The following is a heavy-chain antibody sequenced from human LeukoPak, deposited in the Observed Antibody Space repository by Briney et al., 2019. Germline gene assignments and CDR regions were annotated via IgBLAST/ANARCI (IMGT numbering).Heavy chain of an antibody. CDR3: ARSETIESNYYYYGMDV. CDR2: IIPIFGTA. Sequence: GASVKVSCKASGGTFSSYAISWVRQAPGQGLEWMGGIIPIFGTANYAQKFQGRVTITADESTSTAYMELSSLRSEDTAVYYCARSETIESNYYYYGMDVWGQGTTVTVSS. V-gene: IGHV1-69*13. CDR1: GGTFSSYA. D-gene: IGHD3-9*01. J-gene: IGHJ6*02.